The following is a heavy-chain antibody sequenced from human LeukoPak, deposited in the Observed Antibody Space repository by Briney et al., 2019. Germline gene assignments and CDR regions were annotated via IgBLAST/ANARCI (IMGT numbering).Heavy chain of an antibody. Sequence: SETLSLTCAVYGGSFSGYYWSWIRQPPGKGLEWIGEINHSGSTNYNPSLKSRVTISVDTSKNQFSLKLSSVTAADTAVYYCARGVVPAAPWLDYWGQGTLVTVSS. V-gene: IGHV4-34*01. CDR1: GGSFSGYY. D-gene: IGHD2-2*01. J-gene: IGHJ4*02. CDR3: ARGVVPAAPWLDY. CDR2: INHSGST.